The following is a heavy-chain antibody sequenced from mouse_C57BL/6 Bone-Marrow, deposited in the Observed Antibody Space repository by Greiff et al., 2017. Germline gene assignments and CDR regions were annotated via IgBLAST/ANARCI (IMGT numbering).Heavy chain of an antibody. D-gene: IGHD2-2*01. Sequence: QVQLQQSGPELVKPGASVKISCKASGYAFSSSWMNWVKQRPGKGLEWIGRIYPGDGDTNYNGKFKGKATLTADKSSSTAYMQLSSLTSEDSAVYFCAKYGHDGGGFAYWGQGTLVTVSA. CDR2: IYPGDGDT. CDR1: GYAFSSSW. CDR3: AKYGHDGGGFAY. J-gene: IGHJ3*01. V-gene: IGHV1-82*01.